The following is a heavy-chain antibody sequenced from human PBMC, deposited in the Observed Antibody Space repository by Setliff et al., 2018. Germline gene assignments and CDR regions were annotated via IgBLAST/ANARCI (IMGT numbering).Heavy chain of an antibody. CDR3: ARDRITIFGVVIPFDY. D-gene: IGHD3-3*01. CDR2: IYYSGST. V-gene: IGHV4-39*07. J-gene: IGHJ4*02. Sequence: PSETLSLTCTVSGGSISGSSYYWGWIRQPPGKGLEWIGSIYYSGSTYYNPSLKSRVTISVDTSKNQFSLKLSSVTAADTAVYYCARDRITIFGVVIPFDYWGQGTLVTVSS. CDR1: GGSISGSSYY.